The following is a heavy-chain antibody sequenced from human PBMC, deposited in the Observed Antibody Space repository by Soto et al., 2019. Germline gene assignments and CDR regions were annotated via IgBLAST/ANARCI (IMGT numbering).Heavy chain of an antibody. V-gene: IGHV5-10-1*01. J-gene: IGHJ4*02. CDR1: GYSFAGYW. CDR2: IDPSDSQT. Sequence: PGAALKISGEGSGYSFAGYWITWVRQKPGKGLEWMGRIDPSDSQTYYSPSFRGHVTISVTKSITTVFLQWSSLRASDTAMYYCARQIYDSDTGPNFQYYFDSWGQGTPVTVSS. CDR3: ARQIYDSDTGPNFQYYFDS. D-gene: IGHD3-22*01.